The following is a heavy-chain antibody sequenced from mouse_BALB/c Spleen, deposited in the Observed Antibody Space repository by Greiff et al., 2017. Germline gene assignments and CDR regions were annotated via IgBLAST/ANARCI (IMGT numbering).Heavy chain of an antibody. CDR2: IYPGSGST. J-gene: IGHJ3*01. CDR3: TRSGVLAWFAY. CDR1: GYTFTSYW. V-gene: IGHV1S22*01. Sequence: LQQSGSELVRPGASVKLSCKASGYTFTSYWMHWVKQRPGQGLEWIGNIYPGSGSTNYDEKFKSKATLTVDTSSSTAYMQLSSLTSEDSAVYYCTRSGVLAWFAYWGQGTLVTVSA. D-gene: IGHD2-14*01.